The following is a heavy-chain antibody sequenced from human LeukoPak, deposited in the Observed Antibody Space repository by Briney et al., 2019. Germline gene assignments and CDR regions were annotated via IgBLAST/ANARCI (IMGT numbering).Heavy chain of an antibody. Sequence: ASVKVSCKAYGYTFMSHGTSWGRQAPGQGLEWRGWISGSSSNTNYAQRLQGRVTMTTDTSTTTAYMELRSLRSDDTAVYYCARATGTWGHDGFDIWGQGTMVTVSS. CDR3: ARATGTWGHDGFDI. CDR2: ISGSSSNT. J-gene: IGHJ3*02. CDR1: GYTFMSHG. D-gene: IGHD3-16*01. V-gene: IGHV1-18*01.